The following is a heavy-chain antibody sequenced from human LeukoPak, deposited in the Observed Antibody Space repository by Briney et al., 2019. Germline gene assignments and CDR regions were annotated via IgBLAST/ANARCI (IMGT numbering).Heavy chain of an antibody. CDR3: AKGDTTWELPHDY. V-gene: IGHV3-53*01. J-gene: IGHJ4*02. CDR2: IYSGGTT. Sequence: GGSLRLSCAASGFNVSNKYMNWVRQVPGKGLEWVSVIYSGGTTYYADSVKGRFTISRDNAKNSLYLQMNSLRAEDTAVYYCAKGDTTWELPHDYWGQGTLVTVSS. CDR1: GFNVSNKY. D-gene: IGHD1-26*01.